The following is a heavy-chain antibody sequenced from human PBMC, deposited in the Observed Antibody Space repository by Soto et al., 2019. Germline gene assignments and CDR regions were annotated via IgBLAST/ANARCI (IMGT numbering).Heavy chain of an antibody. CDR2: VDHRGSA. V-gene: IGHV4-34*01. CDR3: ARGRRLTRFYFHGLDG. J-gene: IGHJ6*02. CDR1: GGYLIAYY. D-gene: IGHD2-21*01. Sequence: TLALPYTVYGGYLIAYYWTWLRQPPGKGPEWIGEVDHRGSANYNRSLKSRVTISVDTSQNQFSLKLTSVTAADTAVFYCARGRRLTRFYFHGLDGWGQGTKVTFSS.